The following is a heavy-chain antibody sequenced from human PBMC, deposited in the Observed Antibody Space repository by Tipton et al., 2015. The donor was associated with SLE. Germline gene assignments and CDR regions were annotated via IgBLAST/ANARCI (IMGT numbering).Heavy chain of an antibody. D-gene: IGHD2-2*01. CDR2: IYPGDSDT. J-gene: IGHJ1*01. CDR3: ARQGCSSTSCIRH. Sequence: VQLVQSGAGVKKPGESLKISCKGSGYSFTSYWIGWVRQMTGKGLGWMGIIYPGDSDTRYSPSFQGQGTVSADKSISTAYLQWSSLKASDTAMYYCARQGCSSTSCIRHWGQGTLVSVSS. V-gene: IGHV5-51*01. CDR1: GYSFTSYW.